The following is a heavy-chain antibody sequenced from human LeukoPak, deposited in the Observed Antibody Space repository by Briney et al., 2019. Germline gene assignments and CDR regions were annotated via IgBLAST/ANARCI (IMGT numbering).Heavy chain of an antibody. CDR1: GFTFSSYA. CDR2: ISYDESNK. V-gene: IGHV3-30-3*01. CDR3: ARDRLLYYYGSGSEHDAFDI. D-gene: IGHD3-10*01. Sequence: PGGSLRLSCAASGFTFSSYAMHWVRQAPGKGLEWVAVISYDESNKYYADSVKGRFTISRDNSKNTLYLQMNSLRAEDTAVYYCARDRLLYYYGSGSEHDAFDIWGQGTMVTVSS. J-gene: IGHJ3*02.